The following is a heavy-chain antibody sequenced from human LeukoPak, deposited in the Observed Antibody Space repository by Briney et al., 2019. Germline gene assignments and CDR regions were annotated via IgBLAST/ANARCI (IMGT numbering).Heavy chain of an antibody. Sequence: NPNSGNTGYAQKFQGRVTMTRNTSISTAYMELSSLRSEDTAVYYCARTTNYYYYYGMDVWGQGTTVTVSS. V-gene: IGHV1-8*01. CDR3: ARTTNYYYYYGMDV. D-gene: IGHD4-17*01. CDR2: NPNSGNT. J-gene: IGHJ6*02.